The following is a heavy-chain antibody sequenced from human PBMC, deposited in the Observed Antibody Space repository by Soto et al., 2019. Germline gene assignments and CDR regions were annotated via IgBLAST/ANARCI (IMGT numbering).Heavy chain of an antibody. CDR3: AFERGTYYDILTGQNWFDP. D-gene: IGHD3-9*01. CDR1: GFTFSDYY. J-gene: IGHJ5*02. CDR2: ISSSGSTI. Sequence: PGGSLRLSCAASGFTFSDYYMSWIRQAPGKGLEWVSYISSSGSTIYYADSVKGRFTISRDNAKNSLYLQMNSLRSEDTAVYYCAFERGTYYDILTGQNWFDPWGQGTLVTVSS. V-gene: IGHV3-11*01.